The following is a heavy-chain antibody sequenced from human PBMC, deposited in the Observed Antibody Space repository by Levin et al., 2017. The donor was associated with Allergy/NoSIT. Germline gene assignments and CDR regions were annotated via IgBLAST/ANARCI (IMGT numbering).Heavy chain of an antibody. Sequence: GESLKISCAASGFMFSNYAMHWVRQAPGKGLEWVAVISYDGNNKFYADSVKGRFTVSRDNSRNTVYLQMNSLRAEDTAIYYCARVAITSQNWIDPWGQGTLVTVSS. J-gene: IGHJ5*02. D-gene: IGHD1-14*01. CDR1: GFMFSNYA. V-gene: IGHV3-30*14. CDR2: ISYDGNNK. CDR3: ARVAITSQNWIDP.